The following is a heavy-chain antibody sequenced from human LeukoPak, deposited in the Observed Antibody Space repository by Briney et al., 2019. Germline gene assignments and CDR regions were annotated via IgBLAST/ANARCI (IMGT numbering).Heavy chain of an antibody. CDR2: TSSDGSNE. J-gene: IGHJ4*02. CDR3: VRPYTSSWYLCDY. D-gene: IGHD6-13*01. Sequence: PGGSLRLSCAASGFTFRNYAMHWVRQAPGKGLEWVAVTSSDGSNEYYADSVRGRFSISRDNSKNTVYLQMNSLRAEDTALYYCVRPYTSSWYLCDYWGQGTLVTVSS. V-gene: IGHV3-30*04. CDR1: GFTFRNYA.